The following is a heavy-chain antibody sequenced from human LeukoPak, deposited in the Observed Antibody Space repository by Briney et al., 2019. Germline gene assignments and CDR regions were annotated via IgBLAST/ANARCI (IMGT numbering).Heavy chain of an antibody. J-gene: IGHJ4*02. CDR3: AGGSRGLRYFTNGVCLRAGAFDY. Sequence: SEALSLTCAVYGGSFSGYYWSWIRQPPGKGLEWIGEINHSGSTNYNPSLKSRVTISVDTSKNQFSLKLSSVTAADTAVFYCAGGSRGLRYFTNGVCLRAGAFDYLGQGTLVTVFS. D-gene: IGHD2-8*01. CDR1: GGSFSGYY. V-gene: IGHV4-34*01. CDR2: INHSGST.